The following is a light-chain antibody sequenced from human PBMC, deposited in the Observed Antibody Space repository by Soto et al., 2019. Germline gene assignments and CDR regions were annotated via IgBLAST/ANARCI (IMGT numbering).Light chain of an antibody. CDR3: QQYGSSPLT. Sequence: EIVLTQSPGTLSLSPGETATLSCRASQSVRSNYLAWYQQKPGQAPRFLIYDASSRATGIPDRFSGSGSGTDFTLTISRLEPEDFAVYYCQQYGSSPLTFGGGT. CDR2: DAS. V-gene: IGKV3-20*01. J-gene: IGKJ4*01. CDR1: QSVRSNY.